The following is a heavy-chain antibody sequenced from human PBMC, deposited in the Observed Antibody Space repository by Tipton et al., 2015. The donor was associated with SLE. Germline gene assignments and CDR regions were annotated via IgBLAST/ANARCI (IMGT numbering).Heavy chain of an antibody. CDR1: GGSFSGYY. J-gene: IGHJ4*02. D-gene: IGHD2-2*01. Sequence: TLSLTCAVYGGSFSGYYWSWIRQPPGKGLEWIGEINHRGSTNYNPSLKSRVTISVDTSKNQFSLKLSSVTAADTAVYYCAREVGNLDYWGQGTLVTVSS. CDR2: INHRGST. CDR3: AREVGNLDY. V-gene: IGHV4-34*01.